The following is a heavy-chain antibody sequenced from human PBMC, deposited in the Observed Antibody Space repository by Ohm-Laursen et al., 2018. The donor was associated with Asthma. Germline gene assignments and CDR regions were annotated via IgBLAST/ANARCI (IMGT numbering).Heavy chain of an antibody. V-gene: IGHV4-31*02. CDR3: ARGSRIVTGYYGSAALNWFDP. Sequence: TLSLTWTVSGGSISSGGYYWSWIRQHPGKGLEWIGYIYYSGSTYYNPSLKSRVTISVDTSKNQFSLKLSSVTAADTAVYYCARGSRIVTGYYGSAALNWFDPWGQGTLVTVSS. D-gene: IGHD3-9*01. CDR2: IYYSGST. CDR1: GGSISSGGYY. J-gene: IGHJ5*02.